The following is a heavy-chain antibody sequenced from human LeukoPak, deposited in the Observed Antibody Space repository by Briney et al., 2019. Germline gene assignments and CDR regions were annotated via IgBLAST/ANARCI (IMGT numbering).Heavy chain of an antibody. J-gene: IGHJ4*02. CDR3: AKDRSYGDFIDY. Sequence: GRSLRLSCAASGLTFSSYGMHWVRQAPGKGLEWVAVISYDGSNKYYADSVKGRFTISRDNSKNTLYLQMNSLRAEDTAVYYCAKDRSYGDFIDYWGQGTLVTVSS. D-gene: IGHD4-17*01. CDR2: ISYDGSNK. V-gene: IGHV3-30*18. CDR1: GLTFSSYG.